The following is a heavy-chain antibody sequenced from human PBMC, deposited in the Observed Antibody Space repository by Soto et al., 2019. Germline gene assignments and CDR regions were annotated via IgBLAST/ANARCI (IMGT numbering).Heavy chain of an antibody. CDR3: ARQIYDSDTGPNFQYYFDS. CDR1: GYNIVGYW. CDR2: IDPSDSQT. J-gene: IGHJ4*02. V-gene: IGHV5-10-1*01. D-gene: IGHD3-22*01. Sequence: GSGYNIVGYWVPRVRKKQGKGLEWMGRIDPSDSQTYYSPSFRGHVTISVTKSITTVFLQWSSLRASDTAMYYCARQIYDSDTGPNFQYYFDSWVQGTPVTSPQ.